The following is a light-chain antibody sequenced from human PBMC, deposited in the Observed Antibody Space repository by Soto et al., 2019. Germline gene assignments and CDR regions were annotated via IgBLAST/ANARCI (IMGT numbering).Light chain of an antibody. J-gene: IGKJ4*01. CDR2: DAS. V-gene: IGKV1-33*01. CDR3: QQYDHLPLT. Sequence: DIQMTQSPSSLSASVGDRVTITCQASQDIQNYLNWYQQKSGKAPKLLIYDASDLETGVPSRFSGSGSGTDFTFTINSLQPEDIATYYCQQYDHLPLTFGGGTKVEIK. CDR1: QDIQNY.